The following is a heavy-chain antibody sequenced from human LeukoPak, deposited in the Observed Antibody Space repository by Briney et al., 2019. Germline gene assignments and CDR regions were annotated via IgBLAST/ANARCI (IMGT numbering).Heavy chain of an antibody. V-gene: IGHV4-34*01. D-gene: IGHD5-18*01. CDR3: ARGGHSYGFDY. J-gene: IGHJ4*02. CDR1: GGSFSGYY. Sequence: SETLSLTCAVYGGSFSGYYWSWIRQPPGEGLEWIGEINHSGSTNYNPSLKSRVTISVDTSKNQFSLKLSSVTAADTAVYYCARGGHSYGFDYWGQGTLVTVSS. CDR2: INHSGST.